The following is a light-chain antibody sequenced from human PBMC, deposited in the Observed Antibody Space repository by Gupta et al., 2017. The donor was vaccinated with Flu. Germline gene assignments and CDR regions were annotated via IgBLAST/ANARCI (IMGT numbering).Light chain of an antibody. CDR1: NMGREV. V-gene: IGLV3-21*02. CDR2: DDS. Sequence: TARINCGGNNMGREVVHGSQQKAGQVPVGVAYDDSDWPAGIPERCSGSHSGNTDTLSISSVEAGDQADYYCQVWDYRSYHPLYVFGTGTKVTVL. CDR3: QVWDYRSYHPLYV. J-gene: IGLJ1*01.